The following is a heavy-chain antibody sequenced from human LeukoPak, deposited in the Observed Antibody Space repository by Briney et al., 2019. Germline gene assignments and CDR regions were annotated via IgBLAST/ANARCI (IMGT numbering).Heavy chain of an antibody. Sequence: ASVKVSCKASGYTFISYDINWVRQVTGQGLEWMGWMNPNSGNTGYAQKFQGRVTITRNTSISTAFMELSSLRSEDTAVYYCARRAVGNSYYYSMDVWSKGTTVTVSS. V-gene: IGHV1-8*03. CDR3: ARRAVGNSYYYSMDV. CDR2: MNPNSGNT. CDR1: GYTFISYD. D-gene: IGHD6-19*01. J-gene: IGHJ6*03.